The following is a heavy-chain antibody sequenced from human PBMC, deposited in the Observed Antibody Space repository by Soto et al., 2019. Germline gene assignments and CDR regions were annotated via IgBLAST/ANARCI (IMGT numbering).Heavy chain of an antibody. CDR1: GVSFNNNG. CDR2: VSPPFRTS. Sequence: QVQLVQSGAEVKKPGSSVKVSCKTSGVSFNNNGIGWVRQAPGHGLEWMGGVSPPFRTSNHARKFQARISSTADASTGTVNMELSSLTSEDTAQYYCARVLYYGSGSYSPYGMDVWGQGTTVTVSS. V-gene: IGHV1-69*01. CDR3: ARVLYYGSGSYSPYGMDV. J-gene: IGHJ6*02. D-gene: IGHD3-10*01.